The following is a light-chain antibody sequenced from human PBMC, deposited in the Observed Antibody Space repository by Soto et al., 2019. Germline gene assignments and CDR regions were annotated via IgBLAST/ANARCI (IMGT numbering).Light chain of an antibody. CDR2: QDT. CDR1: KLGDKY. V-gene: IGLV3-1*01. CDR3: LVWDSSTEPEV. Sequence: SYELTQPPSVSVSPGQTASITCSGAKLGDKYACWYQQKPGQSPVLVIYQDTKRPSGIPERFSGSNSGTTATLTISGTQAMGEADYYCLVWDSSTEPEVFGGGTKLTVL. J-gene: IGLJ2*01.